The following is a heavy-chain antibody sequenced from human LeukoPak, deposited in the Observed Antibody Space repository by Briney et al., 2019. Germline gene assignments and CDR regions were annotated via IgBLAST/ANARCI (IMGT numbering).Heavy chain of an antibody. Sequence: PGRSLRLSCAASGLTLSSYAMHWVRQAPGKGLEWVAVIWYDGSNKYYADSVKGRFTISRDNSKNTLYLQMNSLRAEDTAVYYCARDLGSMVRGINAFDIWGQGTMVTVSS. CDR1: GLTLSSYA. V-gene: IGHV3-33*08. CDR2: IWYDGSNK. D-gene: IGHD3-10*01. CDR3: ARDLGSMVRGINAFDI. J-gene: IGHJ3*02.